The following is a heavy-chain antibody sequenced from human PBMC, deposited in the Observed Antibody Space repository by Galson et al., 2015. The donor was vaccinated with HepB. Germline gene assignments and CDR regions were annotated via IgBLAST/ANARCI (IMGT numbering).Heavy chain of an antibody. Sequence: QSGAEVKKPGESLKISCKGSGYSFTNYWIGWVRQMPGKGLEWMGIINPGDSDTRYSPSFQGQVTISADKSINTAYLQLSSLKASDTAMYYCARGGDSYGAYFDYWGQGTLVTVSS. CDR2: INPGDSDT. CDR1: GYSFTNYW. J-gene: IGHJ4*02. V-gene: IGHV5-51*03. CDR3: ARGGDSYGAYFDY. D-gene: IGHD5-18*01.